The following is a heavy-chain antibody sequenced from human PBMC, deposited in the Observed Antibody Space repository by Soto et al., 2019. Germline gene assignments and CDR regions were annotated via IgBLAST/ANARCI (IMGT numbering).Heavy chain of an antibody. CDR2: ISYDGNAK. D-gene: IGHD6-19*01. CDR1: GFTCSDYA. CDR3: AKDTSGWYVGFDY. Sequence: WWSLRLSCRASGFTCSDYAVHWFRQAPGKGLEWVAIISYDGNAKYYADSVKGRFTISRDNSKNTLYLQMNSLRAEDTAVYYCAKDTSGWYVGFDYWGRGTLVTVSS. V-gene: IGHV3-30*18. J-gene: IGHJ4*02.